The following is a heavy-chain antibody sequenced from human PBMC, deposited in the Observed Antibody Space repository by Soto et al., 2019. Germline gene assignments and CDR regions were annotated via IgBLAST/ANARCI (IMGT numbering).Heavy chain of an antibody. CDR3: VKPSTVTHAFDI. Sequence: EVQLVESGGGLVQPGGSLRLSCSASGFTFSSYAMHWVRQAPGKGLEYVSAISSNGGSTYYADSVKGRFTISRDNSKSTLYLQMSSLSAEDTAVYYCVKPSTVTHAFDIWGQGTMVTVSS. CDR2: ISSNGGST. V-gene: IGHV3-64D*06. D-gene: IGHD4-17*01. J-gene: IGHJ3*02. CDR1: GFTFSSYA.